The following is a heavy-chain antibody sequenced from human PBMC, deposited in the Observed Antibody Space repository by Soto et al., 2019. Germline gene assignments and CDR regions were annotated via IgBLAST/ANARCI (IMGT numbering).Heavy chain of an antibody. CDR3: ARCDCSVVSCYTCWHFDL. CDR1: GYTFNDYG. J-gene: IGHJ2*01. Sequence: QVQLVQSGAEVKKPGASVRVYCKASGYTFNDYGISWVRQAPGKGLEWMGWIGPYEGVTNHAQTFQGRVTMTVDTSTTTADMELRSLRSDDTALYYCARCDCSVVSCYTCWHFDLWGPGTLVTVTA. CDR2: IGPYEGVT. D-gene: IGHD2-15*01. V-gene: IGHV1-18*01.